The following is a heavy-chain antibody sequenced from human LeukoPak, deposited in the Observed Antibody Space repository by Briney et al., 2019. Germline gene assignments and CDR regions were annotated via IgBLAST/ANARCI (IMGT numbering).Heavy chain of an antibody. Sequence: GGSLRLSCAASGFTVSSNYMSWVRQAPGKGLEWVSVIYSGGSTYYADSVKGRFTISRDNSKNTLYLQMNSLRAEDTAVYYCARGAAGPYYYYYYMDVWGKGTTVTISS. CDR3: ARGAAGPYYYYYYMDV. CDR2: IYSGGST. D-gene: IGHD6-13*01. J-gene: IGHJ6*03. V-gene: IGHV3-53*01. CDR1: GFTVSSNY.